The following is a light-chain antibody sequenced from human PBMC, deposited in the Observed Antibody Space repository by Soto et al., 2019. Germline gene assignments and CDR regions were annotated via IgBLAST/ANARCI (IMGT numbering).Light chain of an antibody. CDR1: QSITNW. V-gene: IGKV1-5*03. J-gene: IGKJ2*01. Sequence: IQMTQSPSTLSASVGDRVTITCRASQSITNWLAWYQQKPGKAPKLLIYKTSNLESGVPSRFSGSGSETEFTLTISSLQPDDFATYYCQQYNSYSHYTFGQGTKLEIK. CDR3: QQYNSYSHYT. CDR2: KTS.